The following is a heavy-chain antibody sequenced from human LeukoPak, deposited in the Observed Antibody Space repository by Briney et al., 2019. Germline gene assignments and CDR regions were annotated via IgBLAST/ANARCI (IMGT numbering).Heavy chain of an antibody. Sequence: GGSLRLSCAASGFTFTSYAMTWGREAPGKGLEWVSGISGSGGGTNYADSVRGRFTISRDNSKNTLFLQMNSLRAEDTAVYYCAKVLNIYRCYGMDVWGQGTTVTVSS. CDR1: GFTFTSYA. J-gene: IGHJ6*02. V-gene: IGHV3-23*01. CDR2: ISGSGGGT. D-gene: IGHD2/OR15-2a*01. CDR3: AKVLNIYRCYGMDV.